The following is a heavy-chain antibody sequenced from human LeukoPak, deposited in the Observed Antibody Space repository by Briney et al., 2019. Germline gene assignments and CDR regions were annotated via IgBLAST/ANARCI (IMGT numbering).Heavy chain of an antibody. CDR1: GFTFSSYW. Sequence: GGSLRLSCAASGFTFSSYWMNWVRQAPGKGLEWVANIKRDGSEKYYVDSVKGRFTISRDNAKNSLYLQINSLRAEDTAVYYCARAQGTYFDYWGQGSLVTVSS. CDR3: ARAQGTYFDY. CDR2: IKRDGSEK. J-gene: IGHJ4*02. V-gene: IGHV3-7*01.